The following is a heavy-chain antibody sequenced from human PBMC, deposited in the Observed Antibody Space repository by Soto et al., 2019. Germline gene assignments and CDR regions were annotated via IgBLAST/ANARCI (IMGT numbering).Heavy chain of an antibody. Sequence: QVQLVESGGGVVQPGRSPRLSCAASGFTFSSYAMHWVRQAPGKGLEWVAVISYDGSNKYYADSVKGRFTISRDNSKNTLYLQMNSLRAEDTAVYYCARDLEDVWGQGTTVTVSS. V-gene: IGHV3-30-3*01. CDR3: ARDLEDV. CDR1: GFTFSSYA. CDR2: ISYDGSNK. J-gene: IGHJ6*02.